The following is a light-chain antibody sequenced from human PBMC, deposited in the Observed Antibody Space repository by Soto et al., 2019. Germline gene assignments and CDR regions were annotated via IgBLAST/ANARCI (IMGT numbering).Light chain of an antibody. CDR3: QQFYNWPRT. CDR1: QSVSSN. CDR2: GAS. J-gene: IGKJ1*01. V-gene: IGKV3-15*01. Sequence: EIVITQAPGTLSVSTGERATLSCRASQSVSSNLAWYQQKPGQAPRLLIYGASTRATGIPARFSGSGSETEFTLTISSLQSEDFAVYYCQQFYNWPRTFGQGTKV.